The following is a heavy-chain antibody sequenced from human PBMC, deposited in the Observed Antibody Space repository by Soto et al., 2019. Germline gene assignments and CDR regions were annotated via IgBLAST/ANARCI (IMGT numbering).Heavy chain of an antibody. CDR3: ARILGYFDWSNDYYGMDV. CDR1: GFSLTNARMG. V-gene: IGHV2-26*01. D-gene: IGHD3-9*01. J-gene: IGHJ6*02. CDR2: IFSNDEK. Sequence: SGPTLVNPTETLTLTCTVSGFSLTNARMGVSWIRQPPGKALEWLAHIFSNDEKSYSTSLKSRLTISKDTSKSQVVLTMTNMDPVDTATYYCARILGYFDWSNDYYGMDVWGHGTTVTVSS.